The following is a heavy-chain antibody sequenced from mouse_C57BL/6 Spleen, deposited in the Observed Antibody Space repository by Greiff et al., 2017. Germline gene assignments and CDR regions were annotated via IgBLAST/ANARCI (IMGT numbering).Heavy chain of an antibody. CDR3: ARPYDYDDDAMDY. Sequence: QVQLQQSGAELMKPGASVTLSCKSTGSTFPGYWIEWVKQRPGHGLSLIGELLPVSGSTNYNEKFKGKATFTADTSSNTAYMQLSSLTTEDSAIYYCARPYDYDDDAMDYWGQGTSVTVSS. CDR2: LLPVSGST. V-gene: IGHV1-9*01. D-gene: IGHD2-4*01. CDR1: GSTFPGYW. J-gene: IGHJ4*01.